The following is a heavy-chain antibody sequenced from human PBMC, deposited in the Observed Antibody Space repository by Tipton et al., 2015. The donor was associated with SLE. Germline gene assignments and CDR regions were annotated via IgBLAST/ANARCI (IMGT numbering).Heavy chain of an antibody. J-gene: IGHJ3*02. D-gene: IGHD2-2*01. CDR3: ARIGCSSTSCYRSDDAFDI. V-gene: IGHV1-2*02. Sequence: QSGPEVKKPGASVKVSCKASGYTFTGYYMHWVRQAPGQGLEWMGWINPNSGGTNYAQKFQGRVTMTRDTSISIAYMELSRLRSDDTAVYYCARIGCSSTSCYRSDDAFDIWGQGTMVTVSS. CDR2: INPNSGGT. CDR1: GYTFTGYY.